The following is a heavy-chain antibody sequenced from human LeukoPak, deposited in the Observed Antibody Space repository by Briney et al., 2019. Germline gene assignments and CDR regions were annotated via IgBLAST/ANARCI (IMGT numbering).Heavy chain of an antibody. Sequence: PGGSLRLSCAASGFTFSSYAMSWVRQAPGKGLEWVSAISGSGGSTYYADSVKGRFTISRDNSKNTLYLQMNSLRAEDTAVYYCAKSSDYYGSGSPYYFDYWGQGTLVTVSS. CDR1: GFTFSSYA. CDR3: AKSSDYYGSGSPYYFDY. V-gene: IGHV3-23*01. CDR2: ISGSGGST. J-gene: IGHJ4*02. D-gene: IGHD3-10*01.